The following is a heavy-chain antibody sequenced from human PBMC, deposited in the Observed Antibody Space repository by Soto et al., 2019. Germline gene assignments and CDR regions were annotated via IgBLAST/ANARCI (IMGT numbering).Heavy chain of an antibody. Sequence: QVQLVQSGAEVKKPGSSVKVSCKASGGTFSKYALISWARQAPGQGLEWMGGIIPIDATVNYAQKFQGRITITADKSTTTAYMDLGSLRSEDTAVYYCARDLLGFSYTYGDVWGQGTTVTVSS. J-gene: IGHJ6*01. CDR3: ARDLLGFSYTYGDV. CDR1: GGTFSKYA. CDR2: IIPIDATV. V-gene: IGHV1-69*14. D-gene: IGHD1-26*01.